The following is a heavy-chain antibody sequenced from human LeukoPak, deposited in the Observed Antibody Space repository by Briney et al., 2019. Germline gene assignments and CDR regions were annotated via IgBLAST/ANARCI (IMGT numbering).Heavy chain of an antibody. CDR2: INHSGST. CDR1: VGSFSGYY. Sequence: SETLSLTCAVYVGSFSGYYWSWIRQPPGKGLEWIGEINHSGSTNYNSSLKSRVTISVDTSKNQFSLKLSSVTAADTAVYYCAGLGAVVPAANRDVWGKGTTVTVSS. CDR3: AGLGAVVPAANRDV. V-gene: IGHV4-34*01. D-gene: IGHD2-2*01. J-gene: IGHJ6*04.